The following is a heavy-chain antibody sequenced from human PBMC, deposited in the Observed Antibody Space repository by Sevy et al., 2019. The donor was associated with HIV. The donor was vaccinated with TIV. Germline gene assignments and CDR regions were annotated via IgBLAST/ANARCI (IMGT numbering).Heavy chain of an antibody. V-gene: IGHV1-18*04. Sequence: ASVKVSCKASGYTFTSYGISWVRQAPGQGLEWMGWISAYNGNTKYAQKIQGRVTMTTDTSTSTAYMELRSLRSDETAVYYCARRIVVVPAAMPAVYYYYYMDVWGKGTTVTVSS. CDR2: ISAYNGNT. D-gene: IGHD2-2*01. CDR3: ARRIVVVPAAMPAVYYYYYMDV. J-gene: IGHJ6*03. CDR1: GYTFTSYG.